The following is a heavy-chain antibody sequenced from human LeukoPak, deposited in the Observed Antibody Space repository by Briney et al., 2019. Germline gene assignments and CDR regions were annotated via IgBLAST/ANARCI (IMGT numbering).Heavy chain of an antibody. D-gene: IGHD1-26*01. V-gene: IGHV3-21*01. CDR2: ISSSSSYI. CDR3: ARASGSYTFDY. CDR1: GFTFSSYS. Sequence: GGSLRLYCAASGFTFSSYSMNWVRQAPGKGLEWVSSISSSSSYIYYADSVKGRFTISRDNAKNSLYLQMNSLRAEDTAVYYCARASGSYTFDYWGQGTLVTVSS. J-gene: IGHJ4*02.